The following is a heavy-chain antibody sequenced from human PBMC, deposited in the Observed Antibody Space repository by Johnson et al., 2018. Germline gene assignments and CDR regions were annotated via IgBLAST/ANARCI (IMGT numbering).Heavy chain of an antibody. D-gene: IGHD4-17*01. Sequence: QVQLVQSGGGVVQPGRSLRLSCAASGFSFSSYGMHWLRQAPGTGLEWVAFVSYHGSNEYYADSVKGRFTISRDNSRDTLYLQMNSLRLEDTALYYCAKGSTTHPVPDYWGQGALVTVSS. CDR2: VSYHGSNE. CDR3: AKGSTTHPVPDY. V-gene: IGHV3-30*18. CDR1: GFSFSSYG. J-gene: IGHJ4*02.